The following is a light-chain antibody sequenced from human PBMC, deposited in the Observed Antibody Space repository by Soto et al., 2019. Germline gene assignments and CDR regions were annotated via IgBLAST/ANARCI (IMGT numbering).Light chain of an antibody. CDR2: GNI. J-gene: IGLJ2*01. CDR3: QSFDSSVSGWV. V-gene: IGLV1-40*01. Sequence: QPVLTQPPSVSGAPGQRVTISCTGSSSSIGAGYDVHWYQQLPGIAPKLLIYGNINRPSGVPDRFSGSKSATSASLAITGLQAEDEADYYCQSFDSSVSGWVFGGGTKLTVL. CDR1: SSSIGAGYD.